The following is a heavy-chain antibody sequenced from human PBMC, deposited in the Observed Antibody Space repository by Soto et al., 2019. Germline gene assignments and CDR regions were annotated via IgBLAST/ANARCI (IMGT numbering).Heavy chain of an antibody. Sequence: GGSLSLSCAVSGVTFSGYAMSWVRKAQGKGLEWVSVVSGSGMSTYYADSVKGRFTISRDNSKNTLYLQRNSLRAEDAAAYYWEKETVIVPASSPWYFDFWGQGTLVTVSS. J-gene: IGHJ4*02. CDR1: GVTFSGYA. CDR3: EKETVIVPASSPWYFDF. CDR2: VSGSGMST. D-gene: IGHD2-2*01. V-gene: IGHV3-23*01.